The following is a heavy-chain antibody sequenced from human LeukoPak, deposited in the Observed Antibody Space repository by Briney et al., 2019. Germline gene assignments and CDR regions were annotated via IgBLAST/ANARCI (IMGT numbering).Heavy chain of an antibody. Sequence: GGSLRLSCAASGFTFSSYAMSWVRQAPGKGLEWVSAISGSGGSTYYADSVKGRFTISRDNSKNTLYLQRNSLRAEDTAVYYCAKVTLGSYAFDYWGQGTLVTVSS. D-gene: IGHD1-26*01. CDR2: ISGSGGST. CDR3: AKVTLGSYAFDY. V-gene: IGHV3-23*01. J-gene: IGHJ4*02. CDR1: GFTFSSYA.